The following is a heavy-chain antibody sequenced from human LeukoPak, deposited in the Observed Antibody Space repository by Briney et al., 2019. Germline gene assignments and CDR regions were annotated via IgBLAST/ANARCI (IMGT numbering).Heavy chain of an antibody. CDR3: AKLKINYYYYMDV. Sequence: GGSLRLSCAASGFTFSSYGVQFSSYGMHWVRQAPGKGLERVAFIRSDGRNKYYADSVKGRFTISRDNTKNTLYLQMSSLRAEDTAIYYCAKLKINYYYYMDVWGKGTTVIVSS. J-gene: IGHJ6*03. D-gene: IGHD3-16*01. CDR1: GFTFSSYGVQFSSYG. CDR2: IRSDGRNK. V-gene: IGHV3-30*02.